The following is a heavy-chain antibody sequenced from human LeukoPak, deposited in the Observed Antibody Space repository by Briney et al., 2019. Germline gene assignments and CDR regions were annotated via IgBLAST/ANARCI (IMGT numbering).Heavy chain of an antibody. D-gene: IGHD6-6*01. CDR1: GYTFTSYY. J-gene: IGHJ3*02. V-gene: IGHV1-69*05. Sequence: ASVKVSCKASGYTFTSYYMHWVRQAPGQGLEWMGRIIPIFGTANYAQKFQGRVTITTDESTSTAYMELSSLRSEDTAVYYCARGPSSGAFDIWGQGTMVTVSS. CDR2: IIPIFGTA. CDR3: ARGPSSGAFDI.